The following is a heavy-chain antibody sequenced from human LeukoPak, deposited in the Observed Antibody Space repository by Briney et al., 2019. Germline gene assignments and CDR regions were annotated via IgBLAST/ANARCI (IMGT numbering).Heavy chain of an antibody. CDR1: GYTLTELS. D-gene: IGHD6-19*01. CDR3: ARGNSSGWFKV. CDR2: FDPEDGET. J-gene: IGHJ4*02. Sequence: AASVKVSCKVSGYTLTELSMHWVRQAPGKGLEWMGGFDPEDGETIYAQKFQGRVTMTEDTSTDTAYMELSSVTAADTAVYYCARGNSSGWFKVWGQGTLVTVSS. V-gene: IGHV1-24*01.